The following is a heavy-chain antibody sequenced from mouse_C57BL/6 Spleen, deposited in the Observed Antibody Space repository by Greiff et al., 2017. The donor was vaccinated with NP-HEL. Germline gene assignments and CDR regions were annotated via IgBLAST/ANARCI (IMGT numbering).Heavy chain of an antibody. J-gene: IGHJ3*01. CDR3: ARGIITTNEGFAY. D-gene: IGHD1-1*01. CDR2: IDPEDGET. V-gene: IGHV14-2*01. CDR1: GFNIKDYY. Sequence: VQLKESGAELVKPGASVKLSCTASGFNIKDYYMHWVKQRTEQGLEWIGRIDPEDGETKYAPKFQGKATITADTSSNTAYLQLSSLTSEDSAVYYCARGIITTNEGFAYWGQGTLVTVSA.